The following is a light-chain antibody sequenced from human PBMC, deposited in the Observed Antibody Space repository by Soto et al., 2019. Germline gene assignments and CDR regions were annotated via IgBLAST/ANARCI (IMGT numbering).Light chain of an antibody. CDR3: QHGRS. CDR2: DAS. V-gene: IGKV3-15*01. Sequence: EIVMTQSPATLSVSPGERATLSCRASENVYGNVAWYQQKPGQAPSLLIYDASTRATDIPARFSGSGSGTEFTLTISSLQYADCAIYLCQHGRSLGQGTKVDIK. CDR1: ENVYGN. J-gene: IGKJ1*01.